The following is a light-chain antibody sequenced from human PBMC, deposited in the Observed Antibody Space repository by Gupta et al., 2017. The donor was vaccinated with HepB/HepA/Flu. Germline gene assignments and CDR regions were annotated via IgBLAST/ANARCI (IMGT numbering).Light chain of an antibody. CDR1: QGIRND. CDR3: RQEDNSPWT. CDR2: AAS. Sequence: AIQMTQSPSSLSASVGDRVTITCRASQGIRNDLGWYQQKPGKAPKVLIYAASSLHSGVPSRFSGSGSGTDFTLTISSLQPEDFATYYCRQEDNSPWTFGQGTKVEIK. V-gene: IGKV1-6*01. J-gene: IGKJ1*01.